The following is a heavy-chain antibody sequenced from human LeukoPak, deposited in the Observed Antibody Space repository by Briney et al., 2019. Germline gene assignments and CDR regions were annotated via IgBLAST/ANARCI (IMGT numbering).Heavy chain of an antibody. V-gene: IGHV5-51*01. CDR3: ARHGCTSSSCYYPSDY. Sequence: SGESLKISCKGSGYSFTSYWIGWVRQMPGKGLEWMGIIYPGDSDTRYSPSFQGQVTISADKSISTAYLKWSSLKASDSAMYYCARHGCTSSSCYYPSDYWGQGTLVTVSS. J-gene: IGHJ4*02. CDR2: IYPGDSDT. CDR1: GYSFTSYW. D-gene: IGHD2-15*01.